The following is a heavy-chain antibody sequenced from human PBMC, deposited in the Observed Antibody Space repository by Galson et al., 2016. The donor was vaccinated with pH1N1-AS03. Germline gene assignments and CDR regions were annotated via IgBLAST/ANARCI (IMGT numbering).Heavy chain of an antibody. CDR1: GFTFSSYW. V-gene: IGHV3-7*04. Sequence: SLRLSCAASGFTFSSYWMSWVRQAPGKGLEWVANIKEDGSEKYYVDSVKGRFTISRDNGKNSLYPQMNSLRAEDTAVYFCARAGTAASYFHYYYLDVWGKGATVTVSS. CDR3: ARAGTAASYFHYYYLDV. D-gene: IGHD6-25*01. J-gene: IGHJ6*03. CDR2: IKEDGSEK.